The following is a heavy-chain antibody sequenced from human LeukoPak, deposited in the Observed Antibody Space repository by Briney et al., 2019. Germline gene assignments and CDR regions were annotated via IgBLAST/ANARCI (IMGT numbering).Heavy chain of an antibody. Sequence: GASVEVSCKASGYTFTSYGISWVRQAPGQGLEWMGWISAYNGNTNYAQKLQGRVTMTTDTSTSTAYMELRSLRSDDTAVYYCARALLIVGATGPSDYWGQGTLVTVSS. CDR1: GYTFTSYG. CDR2: ISAYNGNT. CDR3: ARALLIVGATGPSDY. D-gene: IGHD1-26*01. V-gene: IGHV1-18*01. J-gene: IGHJ4*02.